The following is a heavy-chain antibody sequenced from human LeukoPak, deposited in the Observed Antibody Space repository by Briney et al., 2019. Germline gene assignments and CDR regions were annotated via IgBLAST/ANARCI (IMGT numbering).Heavy chain of an antibody. CDR3: ARHYDSSGYYNAYFQH. CDR2: INLNSGGT. J-gene: IGHJ1*01. D-gene: IGHD3-22*01. CDR1: GYTFTGYY. Sequence: GASVKLSCNASGYTFTGYYMHWVRQAPGQGLGWMGWINLNSGGTNYAQKFQGRVTMTRDTSISTAYMELSRLRSDDTAVYYCARHYDSSGYYNAYFQHWGQGTLVTVSS. V-gene: IGHV1-2*02.